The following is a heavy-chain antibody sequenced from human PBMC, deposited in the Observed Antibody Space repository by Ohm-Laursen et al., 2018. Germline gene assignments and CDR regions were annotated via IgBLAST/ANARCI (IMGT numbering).Heavy chain of an antibody. V-gene: IGHV1-58*02. CDR1: GFTFTSSA. D-gene: IGHD2-15*01. CDR3: AVLPRGGSGNGAFDI. J-gene: IGHJ3*02. CDR2: IVVGSGNT. Sequence: SVKVSCKASGFTFTSSAMQWVRQARGQRLEWIGWIVVGSGNTNYAQKFQERVTITRDMSTSTAYMELSSLRSEDTAVYYCAVLPRGGSGNGAFDIWGQGTMVTVSS.